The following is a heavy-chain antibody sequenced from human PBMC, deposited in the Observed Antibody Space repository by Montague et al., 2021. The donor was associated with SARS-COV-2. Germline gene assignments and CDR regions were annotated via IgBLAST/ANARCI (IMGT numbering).Heavy chain of an antibody. CDR1: GFTVSDYY. CDR2: ISSSSSFR. CDR3: GRARITFFGVVIGPLDY. Sequence: SLRLSCAASGFTVSDYYLSWIRQAPGKGLEWVSYISSSSSFRNYSYSXXVRFTISRDNAKNSLYLQMNSLRAEDTAVYFCGRARITFFGVVIGPLDYWGQGTLVTVSS. D-gene: IGHD3-3*01. V-gene: IGHV3-11*05. J-gene: IGHJ4*02.